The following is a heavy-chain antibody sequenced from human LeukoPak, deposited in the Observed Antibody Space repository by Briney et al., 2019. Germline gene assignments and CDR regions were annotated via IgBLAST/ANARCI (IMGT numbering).Heavy chain of an antibody. CDR2: ISSSSSYI. V-gene: IGHV3-21*01. CDR1: GFTFSSYS. J-gene: IGHJ6*03. D-gene: IGHD2-21*02. CDR3: ARGVNCGGDCYSYYYYYMDV. Sequence: GGSLRLSCGASGFTFSSYSMNWVRQAPGKGLEWVSSISSSSSYIYYADSVKGRFTISRDNAKNSLYLQMNSLRAEDTAVYYCARGVNCGGDCYSYYYYYMDVWGKGTTVTVSS.